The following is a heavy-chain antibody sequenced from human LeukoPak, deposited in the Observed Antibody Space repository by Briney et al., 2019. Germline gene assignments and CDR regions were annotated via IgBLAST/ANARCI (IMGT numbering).Heavy chain of an antibody. CDR1: GGFISSYY. V-gene: IGHV4-59*01. CDR2: IYYSGST. CDR3: AREGGSYQGYYMDV. J-gene: IGHJ6*03. D-gene: IGHD1-26*01. Sequence: PSETLSLTCTVSGGFISSYYWSWIRQPPGKGLEWIGNIYYSGSTNYNPSLKSRVTISVDTSKNQFSLKLSSVTAADTAVYYCAREGGSYQGYYMDVWGKGTTVTISS.